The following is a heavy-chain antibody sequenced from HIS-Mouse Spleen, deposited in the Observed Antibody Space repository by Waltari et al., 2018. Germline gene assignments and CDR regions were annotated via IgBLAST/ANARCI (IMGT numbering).Heavy chain of an antibody. CDR3: ARDSGLGYCSGGSCYYDAFDI. CDR2: IYYSGGT. J-gene: IGHJ3*02. D-gene: IGHD2-15*01. V-gene: IGHV4-30-4*01. CDR1: GGSISSGDYY. Sequence: QVQLQESGPGLVKPSQTLSLTCTVSGGSISSGDYYWSWIRQPPGKGLEWIGYIYYSGGTYYNPSLQSRVTIAVDTSKNQCSLKLSSVTAADTAVYYCARDSGLGYCSGGSCYYDAFDIWGQGTMVTVSS.